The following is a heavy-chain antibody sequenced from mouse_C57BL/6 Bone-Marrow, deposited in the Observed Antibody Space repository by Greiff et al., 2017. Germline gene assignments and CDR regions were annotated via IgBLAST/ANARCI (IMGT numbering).Heavy chain of an antibody. CDR3: AREGSIVTFDY. CDR2: IYPRDGRT. J-gene: IGHJ2*01. V-gene: IGHV1-85*01. Sequence: QVQLQQSGPELVKPGASVMLSGKASGYTFKSYDINWVKQRPGQGLEWIGWIYPRDGRTKYNQKFKGKATLTVDPSSSTAYMELHSLTSEDSAVYFCAREGSIVTFDYWGQGTTLTVSS. D-gene: IGHD2-5*01. CDR1: GYTFKSYD.